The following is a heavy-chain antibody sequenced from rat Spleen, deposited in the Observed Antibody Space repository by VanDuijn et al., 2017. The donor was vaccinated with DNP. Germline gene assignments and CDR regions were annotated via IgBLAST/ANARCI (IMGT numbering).Heavy chain of an antibody. CDR1: GFTFTTAW. CDR3: TTDLAY. CDR2: IKPKSNNYAT. D-gene: IGHD1-10*01. V-gene: IGHV6-6*01. Sequence: EVQVLESGGGLVQPGNSLKLSCVTSGFTFTTAWMYWYRQFPEKRLEWVARIKPKSNNYATDYTESVKGRFTISRDNAQSSLYLQMDSLRSEDTATYYCTTDLAYWGQGTLVTVSS. J-gene: IGHJ3*01.